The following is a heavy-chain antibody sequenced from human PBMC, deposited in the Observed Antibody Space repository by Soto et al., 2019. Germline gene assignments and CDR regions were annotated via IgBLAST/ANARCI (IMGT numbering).Heavy chain of an antibody. J-gene: IGHJ6*02. CDR3: AREGSSGGQDV. V-gene: IGHV3-33*01. Sequence: QVQLVESGGGVVQPGRSLRLSCAASGFTFSSYGMHWVRQSPGKGLEWVAVIWYDGSNKYYADSVKGRFTISRDNSKNTLYLQMNSLRAEDTAVYYCAREGSSGGQDVWGQGTTVPVSS. CDR1: GFTFSSYG. CDR2: IWYDGSNK. D-gene: IGHD6-19*01.